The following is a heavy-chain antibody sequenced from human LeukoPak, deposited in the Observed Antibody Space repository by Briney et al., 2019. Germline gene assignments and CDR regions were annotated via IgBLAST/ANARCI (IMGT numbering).Heavy chain of an antibody. Sequence: KGRFTISRDNGKNTLYLQMNSPRDEDTAVYYCARGSGSSGWNNFDYWGQGTLVTVSS. V-gene: IGHV3-74*01. CDR3: ARGSGSSGWNNFDY. J-gene: IGHJ4*02. D-gene: IGHD6-19*01.